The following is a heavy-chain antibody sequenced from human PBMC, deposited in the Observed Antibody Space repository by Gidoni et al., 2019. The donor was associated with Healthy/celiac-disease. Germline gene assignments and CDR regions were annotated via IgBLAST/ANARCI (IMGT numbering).Heavy chain of an antibody. D-gene: IGHD1-26*01. J-gene: IGHJ3*02. CDR2: IKQDGSEK. CDR3: AREGDLVGADYASHDAFDI. CDR1: GFTFSSYW. Sequence: EVQLVESGGGLVQPGGPLRLSCSASGFTFSSYWMSWVRQAPGKGLEWVDNIKQDGSEKYYVDSVKGRFTISRDNAKNSLYLQMNSLRAEDTAVYYCAREGDLVGADYASHDAFDIWGQGTMVTVSS. V-gene: IGHV3-7*01.